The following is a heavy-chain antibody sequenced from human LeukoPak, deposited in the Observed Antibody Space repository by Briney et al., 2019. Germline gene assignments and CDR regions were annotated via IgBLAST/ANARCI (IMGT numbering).Heavy chain of an antibody. J-gene: IGHJ6*02. V-gene: IGHV3-66*01. CDR3: ARDAGGYGMDV. D-gene: IGHD2-8*02. Sequence: GGSLRLSCAASGFTVSSNYMSWVRQAPGKGLEWVSVIYSGGSTYYSDSVKGRFTISRDNSKNTLYLQMNSLRAEDTAVYYCARDAGGYGMDVWGQGTTVTVSS. CDR1: GFTVSSNY. CDR2: IYSGGST.